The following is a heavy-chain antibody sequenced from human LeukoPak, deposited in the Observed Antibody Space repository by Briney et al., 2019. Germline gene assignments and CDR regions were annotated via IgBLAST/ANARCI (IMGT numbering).Heavy chain of an antibody. D-gene: IGHD2-8*01. CDR3: ARDTRVYASIDY. V-gene: IGHV4-39*07. J-gene: IGHJ4*02. CDR1: GGSISSSSYY. Sequence: KASETLSLTCTVSGGSISSSSYYWGWIRQPPGKGLEWIGSIYYSGSTYYNPSLKSRVTISVDTSKNQFSLKLSSVTAADTAVYYCARDTRVYASIDYWGQGTLVTVSS. CDR2: IYYSGST.